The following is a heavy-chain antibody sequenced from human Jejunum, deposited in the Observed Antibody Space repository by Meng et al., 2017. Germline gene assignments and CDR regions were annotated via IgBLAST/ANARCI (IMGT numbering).Heavy chain of an antibody. D-gene: IGHD1-26*01. CDR1: GFTFSDYS. Sequence: EVQLVESGGGLVKPGESLRLSCTASGFTFSDYSMNWVRQAPGKGLEWGSSISSSTSSYIYDADSVKGRFTISRENDKNSLYLQMNSLRAEDTAVYFCARVKSGSYPPYYFDFWGQGTLVTVSS. J-gene: IGHJ4*02. V-gene: IGHV3-21*01. CDR2: ISSSTSSYI. CDR3: ARVKSGSYPPYYFDF.